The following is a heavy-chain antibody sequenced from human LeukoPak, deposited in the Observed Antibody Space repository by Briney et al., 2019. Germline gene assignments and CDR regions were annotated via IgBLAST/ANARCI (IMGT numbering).Heavy chain of an antibody. D-gene: IGHD3-10*01. Sequence: ASSVQVSCKASGGTFSSYAISWVGQAPGQGLEWMGRIIRILGIGNYEQKFQGRVTITADKSTSTDYMELSSLRSEDTAVYYCARILMGSFDIWGQTTMASVSS. CDR3: ARILMGSFDI. J-gene: IGHJ3*02. CDR2: IIRILGIG. V-gene: IGHV1-69*04. CDR1: GGTFSSYA.